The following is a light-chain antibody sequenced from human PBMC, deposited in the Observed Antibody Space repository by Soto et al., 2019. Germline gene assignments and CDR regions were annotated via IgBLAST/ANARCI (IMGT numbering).Light chain of an antibody. CDR1: QSVTSSF. V-gene: IGKV3-20*01. CDR2: GAS. Sequence: EVVLTQSPGTLSLSPGERATLSCRTSQSVTSSFLSWFQQKPGQPPRLLHYGASRRATGTPDRFSGSGSGTDFTLIISRLEPEDSAVYHCQLYGSYMFTFGQGTKLEI. CDR3: QLYGSYMFT. J-gene: IGKJ2*01.